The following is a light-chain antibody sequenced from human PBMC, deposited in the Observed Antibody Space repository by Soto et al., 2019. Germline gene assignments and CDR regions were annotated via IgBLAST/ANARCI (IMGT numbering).Light chain of an antibody. CDR2: LEGSGSY. J-gene: IGLJ3*02. CDR1: SGHSSYI. V-gene: IGLV4-60*02. Sequence: QSVLTQSSSASASLGSSVKLTCTLSSGHSSYIIAWHQQQPGKAPRYLMKLEGSGSYNKGSGVPDRFSGSSSGADRYLTIAIHQFEDEADYYCETWDFNTRVFGGGTKLTVL. CDR3: ETWDFNTRV.